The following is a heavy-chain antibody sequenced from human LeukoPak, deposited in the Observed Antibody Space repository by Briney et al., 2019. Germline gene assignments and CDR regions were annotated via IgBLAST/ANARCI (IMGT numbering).Heavy chain of an antibody. CDR2: LHTNTGNP. CDR3: AQVAAAGTGAFDI. Sequence: ASVKVSCKASGYTFTSYAMNWVRQAPGQGLEWMGRLHTNTGNPTYAQSFTGRFVFPSDTSVSTAYLQISSLKAEDTAVYYCAQVAAAGTGAFDIWGQGTMVTVSS. D-gene: IGHD6-13*01. CDR1: GYTFTSYA. J-gene: IGHJ3*02. V-gene: IGHV7-4-1*02.